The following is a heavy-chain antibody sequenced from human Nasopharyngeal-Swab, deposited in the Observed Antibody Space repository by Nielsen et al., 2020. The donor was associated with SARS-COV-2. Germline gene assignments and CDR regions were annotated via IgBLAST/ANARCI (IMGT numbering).Heavy chain of an antibody. J-gene: IGHJ3*02. CDR3: AASPNYYDSSGYPFDI. D-gene: IGHD3-22*01. CDR1: GFTFGDYA. Sequence: GESLKISCTASGFTFGDYAMSWVRQAPGKGLEWVGFIRSKAYGGTTEYAASVKGRFTISRDDSKSIAYLQMNSLKTEDTAVYYCAASPNYYDSSGYPFDIWGQGTMVT. CDR2: IRSKAYGGTT. V-gene: IGHV3-49*04.